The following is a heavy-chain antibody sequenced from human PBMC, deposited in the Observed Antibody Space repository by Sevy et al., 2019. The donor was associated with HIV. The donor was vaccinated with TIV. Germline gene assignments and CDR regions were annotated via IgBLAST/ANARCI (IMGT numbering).Heavy chain of an antibody. CDR1: GFTFSSYD. CDR2: ISPTGGTT. CDR3: AKDLEQQLGPDY. V-gene: IGHV3-23*01. D-gene: IGHD6-13*01. J-gene: IGHJ4*02. Sequence: GGSLRLSCAASGFTFSSYDMSWVSKAPGKGLEWVSGISPTGGTTHYAESVKGRFIISRDNSKKTLFLQMNSLRAEDTALYYCAKDLEQQLGPDYWGQGTQVTVSS.